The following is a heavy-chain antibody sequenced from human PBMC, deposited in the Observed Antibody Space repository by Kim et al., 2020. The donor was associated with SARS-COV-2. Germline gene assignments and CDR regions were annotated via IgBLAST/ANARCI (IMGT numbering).Heavy chain of an antibody. CDR2: IDPSDSYT. J-gene: IGHJ3*02. Sequence: GESLKISCKGSGYSFTSYWISWVRQMPGKGLEWMGRIDPSDSYTNYSPSFQGHVTISADKSISTAYLQWSSLKASDTAMYYCARAPITIFGVVIIEAFDIWGQGTMVTVSS. D-gene: IGHD3-3*01. CDR1: GYSFTSYW. CDR3: ARAPITIFGVVIIEAFDI. V-gene: IGHV5-10-1*01.